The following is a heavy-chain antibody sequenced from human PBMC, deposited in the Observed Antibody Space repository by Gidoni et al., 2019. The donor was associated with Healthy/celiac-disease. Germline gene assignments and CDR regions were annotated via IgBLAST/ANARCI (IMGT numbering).Heavy chain of an antibody. CDR3: ATTPRSGSSLEPEDY. Sequence: EVQLVASGGGLVQPGGSLRLSCAASGFTFSSYSMNWVRQAPGKGLEWVSDISSSSSTIYYADSVKGRFTISRDNAKNSLYLQMNSLRAEDTAVYYCATTPRSGSSLEPEDYWGQGTLVTVSS. CDR2: ISSSSSTI. D-gene: IGHD3-10*01. CDR1: GFTFSSYS. J-gene: IGHJ4*02. V-gene: IGHV3-48*04.